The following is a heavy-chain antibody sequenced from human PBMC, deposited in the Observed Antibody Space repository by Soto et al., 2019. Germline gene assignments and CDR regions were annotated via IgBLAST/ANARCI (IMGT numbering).Heavy chain of an antibody. D-gene: IGHD3-10*01. CDR1: EFTFSNDG. CDR2: ILNDGSNR. J-gene: IGHJ6*02. V-gene: IGHV3-33*01. CDR3: ARDDEYSGNGMDV. Sequence: QVQLVESGGGVVQPGRSLRLSCAASEFTFSNDGMHWVRQAPGKGLEWVAVILNDGSNRYHADSVKNRFTISKDNSKNTLYLQMNSLRAEGTAVYYCARDDEYSGNGMDVWGQGTTVTVS.